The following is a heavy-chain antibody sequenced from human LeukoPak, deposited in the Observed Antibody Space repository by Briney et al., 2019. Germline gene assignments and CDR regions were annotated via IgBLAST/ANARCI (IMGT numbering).Heavy chain of an antibody. CDR1: GYTFTSYY. D-gene: IGHD5-12*01. J-gene: IGHJ4*02. Sequence: GASVKVSCKASGYTFTSYYMHWVRQAPGQGLEWMGIINPSGGSTSYAQKFQGRVTMTRDMSTSTVYMELSSLRSEDTAVYYCATIPSGYETGFLFDYWGQGTLVTVSS. CDR2: INPSGGST. CDR3: ATIPSGYETGFLFDY. V-gene: IGHV1-46*01.